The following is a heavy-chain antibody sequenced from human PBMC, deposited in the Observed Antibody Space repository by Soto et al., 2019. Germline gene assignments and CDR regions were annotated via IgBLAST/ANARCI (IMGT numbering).Heavy chain of an antibody. CDR3: TTDPNYYDSSGYWVYYFDY. J-gene: IGHJ4*02. D-gene: IGHD3-22*01. CDR1: GFTFSSYS. V-gene: IGHV3-15*07. Sequence: SCAASGFTFSSYSMNWVRQAPGKGLEWVGRIKSKTDGGTTDYAAPVKGRFTISRDDSKNTLYLQMNSLKTEDTAVYYCTTDPNYYDSSGYWVYYFDYWGQGTLVTVSS. CDR2: IKSKTDGGTT.